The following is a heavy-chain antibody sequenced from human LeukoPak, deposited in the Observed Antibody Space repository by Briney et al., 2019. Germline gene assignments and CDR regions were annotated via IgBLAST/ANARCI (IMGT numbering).Heavy chain of an antibody. J-gene: IGHJ3*02. D-gene: IGHD4-23*01. CDR2: INHSGST. CDR3: AGGGPYGGPLEDI. Sequence: SETLSLTCAVYGGSFSGYYWSWIRQPPGKGLEWIGEINHSGSTNYNPSLKSRVTISVDTSKNQFSLKLSSVTAADTAVYYCAGGGPYGGPLEDIWGQGTMVTVSS. CDR1: GGSFSGYY. V-gene: IGHV4-34*01.